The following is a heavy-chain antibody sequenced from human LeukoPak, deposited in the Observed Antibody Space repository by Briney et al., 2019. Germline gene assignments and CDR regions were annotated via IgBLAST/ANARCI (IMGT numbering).Heavy chain of an antibody. D-gene: IGHD3-22*01. Sequence: ASVKVSCKASGYTFTSYAMNWVRQAPGQGLEWMGWINTNTGNPTCAQGFTGRFVFSLDTSVSTAYLQISSLKAEDTAVYYCARDGYYYDSSGYPDYWGQGTLVTVSS. V-gene: IGHV7-4-1*02. CDR1: GYTFTSYA. CDR3: ARDGYYYDSSGYPDY. CDR2: INTNTGNP. J-gene: IGHJ4*02.